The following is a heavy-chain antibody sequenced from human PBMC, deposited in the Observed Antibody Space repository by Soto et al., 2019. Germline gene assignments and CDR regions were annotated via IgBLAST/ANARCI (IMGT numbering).Heavy chain of an antibody. CDR3: ARLLIQHRYGMDV. V-gene: IGHV1-69*02. Sequence: QVQLVQSGAEVKKPGSSVKVSCKASGGTFSSYSISWVRQAPGQGLEWMGRIIPMPGIANYAQKFQGRVTITVDKSTRTVYMELSSRRSEDTAVYYCARLLIQHRYGMDVWGQGTTVTVSS. CDR1: GGTFSSYS. CDR2: IIPMPGIA. D-gene: IGHD5-18*01. J-gene: IGHJ6*02.